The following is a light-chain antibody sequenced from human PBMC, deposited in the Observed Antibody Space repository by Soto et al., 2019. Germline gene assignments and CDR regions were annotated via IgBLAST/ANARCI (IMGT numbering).Light chain of an antibody. Sequence: DIQMTQSPSSLSASVGDRVTITCRASQDIRNDLGWYQQTPGKAPKRLIYATSSLQSGVPSRFSGSGSGTEFTLTISSLQPEDFAIYFCLQHNSFHRTFRQGTKMEIK. V-gene: IGKV1-17*01. CDR3: LQHNSFHRT. J-gene: IGKJ1*01. CDR2: ATS. CDR1: QDIRND.